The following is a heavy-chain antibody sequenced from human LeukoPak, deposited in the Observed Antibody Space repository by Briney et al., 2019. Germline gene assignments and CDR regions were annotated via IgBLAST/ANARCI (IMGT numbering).Heavy chain of an antibody. CDR1: GGTFSSYA. V-gene: IGHV1-69*05. J-gene: IGHJ5*02. D-gene: IGHD1-7*01. CDR2: IIPIFGTA. CDR3: ARDNYAGANWFDP. Sequence: ASVKVSCKASGGTFSSYAISWVRQAPGQGLEWMGGIIPIFGTANYAQKFQGRVTITTDESTSTAYMGLSSLRSEDTAVYYCARDNYAGANWFDPWGQGTLVTVSS.